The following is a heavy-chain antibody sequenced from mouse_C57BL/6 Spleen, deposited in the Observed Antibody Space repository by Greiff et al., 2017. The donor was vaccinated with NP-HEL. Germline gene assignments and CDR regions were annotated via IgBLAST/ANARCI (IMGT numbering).Heavy chain of an antibody. CDR1: GFNIKNTY. J-gene: IGHJ3*01. CDR3: ARYYGSSYGWFAY. V-gene: IGHV14-3*01. D-gene: IGHD1-1*01. CDR2: IDPANGNT. Sequence: EVQLQQSVAELVRPGASVKLSCTASGFNIKNTYMHWVKQRPEQGLEWIGRIDPANGNTKYAPKYQGKATITADTSSNPAYLQLSSLTSEDTAIYYCARYYGSSYGWFAYWGQGTLVTVSA.